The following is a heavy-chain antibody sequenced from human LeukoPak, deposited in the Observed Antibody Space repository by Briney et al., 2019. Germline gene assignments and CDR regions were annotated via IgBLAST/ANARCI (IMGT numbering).Heavy chain of an antibody. CDR1: GGSISSYY. Sequence: SETLSLTCTVSGGSISSYYWSWIRQPPGKGLEWIGYIYYSGSTNYNPSLKNRVTISVDTSKNQFSLKLSSVTAADTAVYYCARAGGSWFPTIDYWGQGTLVTVSS. CDR2: IYYSGST. J-gene: IGHJ4*02. V-gene: IGHV4-59*01. CDR3: ARAGGSWFPTIDY. D-gene: IGHD6-13*01.